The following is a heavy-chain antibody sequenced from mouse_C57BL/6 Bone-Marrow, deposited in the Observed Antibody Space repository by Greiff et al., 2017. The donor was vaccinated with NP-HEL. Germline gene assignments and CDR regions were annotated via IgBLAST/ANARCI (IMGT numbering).Heavy chain of an antibody. CDR2: IYPRDGST. D-gene: IGHD2-1*01. V-gene: IGHV1-85*01. Sequence: VQLQQSGPELVKPGASVKLSCKASGYTFTSYDINWVKQRPGQGLEWIGWIYPRDGSTKYNEKFKGKATLTVDTSSSTAYMELHSLTSEDSAVYFCARGAYGNPAWFAYWGQGTLVTVSA. J-gene: IGHJ3*01. CDR1: GYTFTSYD. CDR3: ARGAYGNPAWFAY.